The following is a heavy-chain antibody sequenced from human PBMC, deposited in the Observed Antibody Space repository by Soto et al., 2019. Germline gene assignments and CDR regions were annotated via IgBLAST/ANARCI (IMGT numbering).Heavy chain of an antibody. Sequence: SETLSLTCTVSGGSISSYYWSWIRQPPGKGLEWNGYIYYSGSTNYNPSLKIRVTITVDTSKNQFSLKLSSVTAADTAVYYCARVLGIAARPGGFDYFDYWGQGTLVTVSS. V-gene: IGHV4-59*01. J-gene: IGHJ4*02. CDR1: GGSISSYY. D-gene: IGHD6-6*01. CDR3: ARVLGIAARPGGFDYFDY. CDR2: IYYSGST.